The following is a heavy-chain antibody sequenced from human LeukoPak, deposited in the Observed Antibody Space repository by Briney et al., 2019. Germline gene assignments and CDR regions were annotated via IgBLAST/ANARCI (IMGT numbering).Heavy chain of an antibody. CDR3: ARDVRYCSGGSCHNYHYYGMDV. CDR1: GFTFSSYG. D-gene: IGHD2-15*01. Sequence: GGSLRLSCAASGFTFSSYGMHWVRQAPGKGLEWVAVIWYDGSNKYYADSVKGRFTISRDNSKNTLYLQMNSLRAEDTAVYYCARDVRYCSGGSCHNYHYYGMDVWGQGTTVTVSS. V-gene: IGHV3-33*01. CDR2: IWYDGSNK. J-gene: IGHJ6*02.